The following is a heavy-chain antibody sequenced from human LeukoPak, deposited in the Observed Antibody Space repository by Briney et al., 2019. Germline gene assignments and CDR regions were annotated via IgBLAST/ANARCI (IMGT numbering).Heavy chain of an antibody. J-gene: IGHJ6*02. CDR1: GFTFSSYW. CDR3: ARDTTTVTTRLHLYGMDV. D-gene: IGHD4-17*01. V-gene: IGHV3-7*03. Sequence: GGFLRLSCAASGFTFSSYWMSWVRQAPGKGLEWVANIKQDGSEKYYVDSVKGRFTISRDNAKNSLYLQMNSLRAEDTAVYYCARDTTTVTTRLHLYGMDVWGQGTTVTVSS. CDR2: IKQDGSEK.